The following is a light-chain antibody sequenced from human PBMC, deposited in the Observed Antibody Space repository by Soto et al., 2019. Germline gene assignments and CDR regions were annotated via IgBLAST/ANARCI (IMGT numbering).Light chain of an antibody. V-gene: IGKV3-15*01. CDR1: QSVGST. Sequence: EIFMTQSPATLSVFPGERVILSCRASQSVGSTLAWYQQKPCQAPRLLIRGASNRATGVPARFSGSGSGTEFTLTISSLQSEDFAVYDCQQYSSSLTFGGGTTLEIK. CDR2: GAS. CDR3: QQYSSSLT. J-gene: IGKJ4*02.